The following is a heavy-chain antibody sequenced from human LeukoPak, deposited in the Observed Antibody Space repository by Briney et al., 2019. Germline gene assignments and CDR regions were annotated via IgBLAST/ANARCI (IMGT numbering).Heavy chain of an antibody. D-gene: IGHD5-12*01. CDR2: IYYSGST. V-gene: IGHV4-39*07. Sequence: SETLSLTCTVSGGSISSSSYSWGWIRQPPGKGLEWIGSIYYSGSTYYNPSLKSRVTISVDTSKNQFSLNLGSVTAADTAVYYCTRDAGGYEDYWGQGTLVTVSS. CDR3: TRDAGGYEDY. CDR1: GGSISSSSYS. J-gene: IGHJ4*02.